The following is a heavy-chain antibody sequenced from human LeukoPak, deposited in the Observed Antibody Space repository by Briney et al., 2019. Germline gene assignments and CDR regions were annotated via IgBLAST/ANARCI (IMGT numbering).Heavy chain of an antibody. Sequence: GGSLRLSCAASGFTFSNYGMDWVRQAPGKGLEWVAVISYDETNKYYGDSVKGRFTISRDNSKNTLYLQMNSLRAEDTAVYYCARDLSIAAAAYYFDSWGQGTLVIVSS. V-gene: IGHV3-30*03. J-gene: IGHJ4*02. CDR1: GFTFSNYG. D-gene: IGHD6-13*01. CDR3: ARDLSIAAAAYYFDS. CDR2: ISYDETNK.